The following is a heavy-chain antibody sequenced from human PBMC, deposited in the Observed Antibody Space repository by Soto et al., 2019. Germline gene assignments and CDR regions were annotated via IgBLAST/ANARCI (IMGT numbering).Heavy chain of an antibody. CDR2: INHSGST. Sequence: QVQLQQWGAGLLKPSETLSLTCAVYGGSFSGYYWSWIRQPPGKGLEWIGEINHSGSTNYNPSLKSRVTISVDTSKNQFSLQLNSVTPEDTAVYYCARDRSDSVVAFDIWGQGTMVTVSS. CDR1: GGSFSGYY. D-gene: IGHD3-3*01. CDR3: ARDRSDSVVAFDI. J-gene: IGHJ3*02. V-gene: IGHV4-34*01.